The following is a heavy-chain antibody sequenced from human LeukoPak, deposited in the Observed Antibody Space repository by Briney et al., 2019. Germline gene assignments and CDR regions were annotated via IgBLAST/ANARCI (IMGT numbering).Heavy chain of an antibody. J-gene: IGHJ4*02. V-gene: IGHV3-48*03. CDR1: GFTFSSYE. Sequence: GGSLRLSCAASGFTFSSYEVIWVRQAPGKGLEWVSYISASGNTKYYADSVKGRFTVSRDNAKDSLYLQMNSLRAEDTAVYYCAREGYYYFDYWGQGTLVTVSS. CDR2: ISASGNTK. CDR3: AREGYYYFDY. D-gene: IGHD1-1*01.